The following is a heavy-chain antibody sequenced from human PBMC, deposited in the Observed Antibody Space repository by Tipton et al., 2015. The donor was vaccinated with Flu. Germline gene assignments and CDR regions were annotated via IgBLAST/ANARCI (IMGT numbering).Heavy chain of an antibody. Sequence: TLSLTCTVSGYSVTGGCYWGWIRQPPGKGLEYIGYMFHSGSTYYNPSLRSRVTISVDTSKNQFSLKLSSVTAADTAVYYCAREGVGNAFDIWGQGTMVTVSS. V-gene: IGHV4-38-2*02. J-gene: IGHJ3*02. CDR2: MFHSGST. D-gene: IGHD1-26*01. CDR1: GYSVTGGCY. CDR3: AREGVGNAFDI.